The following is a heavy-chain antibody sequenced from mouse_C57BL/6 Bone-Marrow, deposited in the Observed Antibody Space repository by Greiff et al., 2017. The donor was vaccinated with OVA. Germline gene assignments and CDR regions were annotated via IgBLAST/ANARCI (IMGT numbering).Heavy chain of an antibody. Sequence: VQLQQSGAELVRPGASVKLSCTASGFNIKDDYMHWVKQRPEQGLEWIGWIDPENGDTEYASKFQGKATITADTSSNTAYLQLSSLTSEDTAVYYCTTLGLEYYGSSDGFAYWGQGTLVTVSA. CDR2: IDPENGDT. CDR3: TTLGLEYYGSSDGFAY. V-gene: IGHV14-4*01. D-gene: IGHD1-1*01. CDR1: GFNIKDDY. J-gene: IGHJ3*01.